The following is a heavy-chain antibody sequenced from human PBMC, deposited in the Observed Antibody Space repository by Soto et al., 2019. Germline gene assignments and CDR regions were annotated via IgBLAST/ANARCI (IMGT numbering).Heavy chain of an antibody. CDR2: IIPIFGTA. CDR1: GGTFSSYA. V-gene: IGHV1-69*06. Sequence: GASVKVSCKASGGTFSSYAISWVRQAPGQGLEWMGGIIPIFGTANYAQKFQGRVTITADKSTSTAYMELSSLRSEDTAVYYCASYDSSGYYSGFDYWGQGTLVTVSS. J-gene: IGHJ4*02. CDR3: ASYDSSGYYSGFDY. D-gene: IGHD3-22*01.